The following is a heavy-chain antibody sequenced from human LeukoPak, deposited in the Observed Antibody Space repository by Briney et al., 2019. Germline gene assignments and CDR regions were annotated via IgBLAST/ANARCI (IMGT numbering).Heavy chain of an antibody. Sequence: SETLSLTCTVSGGSISSGDYYWSWIRQPPGKGLEWLGYVFYSGNTRYNPSLESRVTTSADTSKNQFSLRLTSVTAADTAVYYCARQGTITYAYFDYWSQGTLVTVSS. CDR3: ARQGTITYAYFDY. CDR1: GGSISSGDYY. V-gene: IGHV4-61*08. J-gene: IGHJ4*02. D-gene: IGHD2-2*01. CDR2: VFYSGNT.